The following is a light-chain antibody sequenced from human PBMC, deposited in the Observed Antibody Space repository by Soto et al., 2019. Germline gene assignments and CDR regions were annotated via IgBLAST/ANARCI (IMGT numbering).Light chain of an antibody. CDR3: QTWGTAHVV. Sequence: QSVLTQSPSATASLGASVKLTCTLSSGHSSYAIAWHQQQPEKGLRYVMKLNSDGSHSKGDGIPDRFSGSTSGADRYLTISNHQADDEADYYCQTWGTAHVVLGGGTKVTVL. CDR2: LNSDGSH. CDR1: SGHSSYA. V-gene: IGLV4-69*01. J-gene: IGLJ2*01.